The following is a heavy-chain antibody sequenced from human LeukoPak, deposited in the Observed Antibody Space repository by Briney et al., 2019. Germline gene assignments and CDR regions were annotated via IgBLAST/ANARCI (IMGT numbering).Heavy chain of an antibody. J-gene: IGHJ3*02. CDR3: ARAYHVAAAPFGAFDI. CDR2: INHSGST. CDR1: GGSFSGYY. D-gene: IGHD2-15*01. Sequence: PSETLSLTCAVYGGSFSGYYWSWIRQPPGKGLEWIGEINHSGSTNYNPSLKSRVTISVDTSKNQFSLKLSSVTAADTAVYYCARAYHVAAAPFGAFDIWGQGTMVTVSS. V-gene: IGHV4-34*01.